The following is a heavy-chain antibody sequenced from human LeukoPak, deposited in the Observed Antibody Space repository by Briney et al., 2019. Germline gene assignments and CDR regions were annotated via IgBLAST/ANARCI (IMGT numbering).Heavy chain of an antibody. V-gene: IGHV3-48*01. CDR2: IDSSSGAI. Sequence: GGSLRLSCAASGFTFSNAWMSWVRQAPGKGLEWISYIDSSSGAIYSADSVKGRFTISRDIAKNSLYLQMNSLRADDTAVYYCASWAGAAAGFSGPLDYWGQGTLVIVSS. J-gene: IGHJ4*02. CDR1: GFTFSNAW. CDR3: ASWAGAAAGFSGPLDY. D-gene: IGHD6-13*01.